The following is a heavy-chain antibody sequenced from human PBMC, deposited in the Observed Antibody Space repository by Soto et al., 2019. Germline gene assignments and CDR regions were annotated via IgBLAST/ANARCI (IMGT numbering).Heavy chain of an antibody. J-gene: IGHJ4*01. V-gene: IGHV3-23*01. Sequence: GVSLTLACVAAGLTFSSYAMSWVRQAPGKGLEWVSGISENGGRTYYADSVKGRFTISRDNSRNTLYLQMNSLRDDDTAVYYCAKAYRNYWGHGSLVTVSS. CDR2: ISENGGRT. CDR3: AKAYRNY. D-gene: IGHD2-2*02. CDR1: GLTFSSYA.